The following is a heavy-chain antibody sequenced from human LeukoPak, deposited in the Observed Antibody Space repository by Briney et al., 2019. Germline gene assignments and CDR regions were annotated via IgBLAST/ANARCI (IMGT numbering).Heavy chain of an antibody. V-gene: IGHV1-18*01. CDR2: ISAYNGNT. Sequence: ASVKVSCKASGYTFSNYGISWVRQAPGQGLEWMGWISAYNGNTNYAQKLQGRVTMTTDTSTSTAYMELRSLRSDDTAVYYCARDLRGWWTFYYYYYMDVWGKGTTVTVSS. D-gene: IGHD2-15*01. CDR3: ARDLRGWWTFYYYYYMDV. J-gene: IGHJ6*03. CDR1: GYTFSNYG.